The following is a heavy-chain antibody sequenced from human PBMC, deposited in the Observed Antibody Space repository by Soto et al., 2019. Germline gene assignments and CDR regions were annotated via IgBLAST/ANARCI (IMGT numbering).Heavy chain of an antibody. CDR1: GFSLNASGVR. D-gene: IGHD5-18*01. CDR2: IYWDDGK. CDR3: AHGEYSSDGWCFFDY. V-gene: IGHV2-5*02. Sequence: SGPTLVNPTQTLTLTCTLSGFSLNASGVRVGWIRLPPGKALEWLALIYWDDGKRYSPSLKNRLTVTKDTLKNQVVLTMTNMDPADTGTYYCAHGEYSSDGWCFFDYWGQGTLVTVSS. J-gene: IGHJ4*02.